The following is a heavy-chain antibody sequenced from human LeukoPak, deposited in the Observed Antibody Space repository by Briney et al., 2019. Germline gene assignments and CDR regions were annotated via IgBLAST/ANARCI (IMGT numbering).Heavy chain of an antibody. V-gene: IGHV2-5*02. CDR1: GFSLSTSGVG. D-gene: IGHD2-2*01. CDR3: AHSGAYCSSTSCPPLLVY. J-gene: IGHJ4*02. Sequence: ESGPTLVKPTQTLTLTCTLSGFSLSTSGVGVGWIRQPPGKALEWLALIYWDDDKRYSPSLKSRLTITKDTSKNQVVLTMTNMDPVDTATYYCAHSGAYCSSTSCPPLLVYWGQGTLVTVPS. CDR2: IYWDDDK.